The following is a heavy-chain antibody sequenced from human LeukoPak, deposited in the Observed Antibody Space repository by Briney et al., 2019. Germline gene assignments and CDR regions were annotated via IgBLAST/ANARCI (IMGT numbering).Heavy chain of an antibody. CDR2: IYYSGST. J-gene: IGHJ4*02. CDR3: ARVGRYGYNLEYFDY. D-gene: IGHD5-24*01. CDR1: GGSISGYY. Sequence: PSETLSLTCTVSGGSISGYYWSWIRQPPGKGLEWIGYIYYSGSTNYNPSLKSRVTISVDTSKNQFSLKLSSVTAADTAVYYCARVGRYGYNLEYFDYWGQGTLVTVSS. V-gene: IGHV4-59*01.